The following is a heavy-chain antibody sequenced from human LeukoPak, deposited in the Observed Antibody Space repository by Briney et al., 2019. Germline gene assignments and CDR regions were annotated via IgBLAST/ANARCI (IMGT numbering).Heavy chain of an antibody. CDR3: ARAGYGESDFDY. D-gene: IGHD4-17*01. V-gene: IGHV4-39*07. CDR2: IYHSGNT. Sequence: SETLSLTCTVSGGSISSSSYYWGWIRQPPGKGLEWIGSIYHSGNTYYNPSLKSRVTISVDTSKNQFSLKLSSVTAADTAVYYCARAGYGESDFDYWGQGTLVTVSS. J-gene: IGHJ4*02. CDR1: GGSISSSSYY.